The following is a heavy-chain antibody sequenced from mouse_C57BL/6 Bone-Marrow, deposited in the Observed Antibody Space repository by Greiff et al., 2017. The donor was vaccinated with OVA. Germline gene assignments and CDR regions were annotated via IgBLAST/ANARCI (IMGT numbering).Heavy chain of an antibody. Sequence: VQLQESGAELVRPGASVKLSCKASGYTFTDYYINWVKQRPGQGLEWIARIYPGSGNTYYNEKFKGKATLTAEKSSSTAYMQLSSLTSEDSAVYFCARVLDSSGYDYWGQGTTLTVSS. J-gene: IGHJ2*01. CDR2: IYPGSGNT. CDR3: ARVLDSSGYDY. CDR1: GYTFTDYY. V-gene: IGHV1-76*01. D-gene: IGHD3-2*02.